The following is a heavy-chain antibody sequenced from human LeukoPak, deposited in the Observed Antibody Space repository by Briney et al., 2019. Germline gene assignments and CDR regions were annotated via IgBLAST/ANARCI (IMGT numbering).Heavy chain of an antibody. J-gene: IGHJ4*02. CDR3: AKDILGPYQPPLINFDY. CDR2: ISGSGGST. Sequence: PGGSLRLSCAASGFTFSSYAMSWVRQAPGKGLEWVSAISGSGGSTYYADSVKGRFTISRDNSKNTLYLQMNSLRAEDTAVYYCAKDILGPYQPPLINFDYWGQGTPVTVSS. V-gene: IGHV3-23*01. D-gene: IGHD2-2*01. CDR1: GFTFSSYA.